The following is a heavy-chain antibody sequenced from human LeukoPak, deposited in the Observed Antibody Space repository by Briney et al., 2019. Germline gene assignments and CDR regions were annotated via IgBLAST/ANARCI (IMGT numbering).Heavy chain of an antibody. J-gene: IGHJ4*02. Sequence: PTGGSLRLSCAASGFTFSKFWMHWVRHAPGRGLVWVSHISGDGSSTSYADSVKGRFTISRDNAKNTLYLQMNSLRAEDTALYYCARMRGYGDPTVDYWGQGTLVTVSS. CDR1: GFTFSKFW. V-gene: IGHV3-74*01. CDR3: ARMRGYGDPTVDY. D-gene: IGHD4-17*01. CDR2: ISGDGSST.